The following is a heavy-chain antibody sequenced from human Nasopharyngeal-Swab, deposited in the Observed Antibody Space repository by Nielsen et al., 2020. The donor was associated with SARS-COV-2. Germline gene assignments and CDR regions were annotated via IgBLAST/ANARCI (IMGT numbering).Heavy chain of an antibody. CDR1: GFTFSSYA. D-gene: IGHD1-26*01. Sequence: ESLKISCVASGFTFSSYAMSWVRQAPGKGLEWVSTISGRGRSPHYADSVKGRFTISRDSAESTLYLQMNSLRAEDTAIYYCSKDQGGSGSYYWGDHWGQGTLVTVSS. CDR2: ISGRGRSP. V-gene: IGHV3-23*01. CDR3: SKDQGGSGSYYWGDH. J-gene: IGHJ4*02.